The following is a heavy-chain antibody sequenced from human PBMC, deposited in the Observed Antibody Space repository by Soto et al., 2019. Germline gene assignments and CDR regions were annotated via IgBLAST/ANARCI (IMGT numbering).Heavy chain of an antibody. CDR2: ISSSGTNT. J-gene: IGHJ6*02. Sequence: GGSLRLSCAASGFTFSSHAMSWARQAPGKGLEWVSGISSSGTNTYYADSVKGRFTISRDNSKNTLYLQMNSLRAEDTAVYYCAKDARRITIFGVVIHTTTPNSHYGMDVWGQGTTVTVSS. D-gene: IGHD3-3*01. CDR3: AKDARRITIFGVVIHTTTPNSHYGMDV. CDR1: GFTFSSHA. V-gene: IGHV3-23*01.